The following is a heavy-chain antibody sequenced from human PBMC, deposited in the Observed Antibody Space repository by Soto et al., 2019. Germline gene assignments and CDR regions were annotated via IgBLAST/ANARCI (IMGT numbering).Heavy chain of an antibody. CDR3: AGGNDFVWGNDDS. D-gene: IGHD3-16*01. CDR1: GGSFRAYY. J-gene: IGHJ4*02. CDR2: GHHSGTT. Sequence: QVQLQQWGTGLLKPSETLSLTCAVYGGSFRAYYWSWIRQPPGEGLEWIGEGHHSGTTGDNPSLKSRVSRSVDTSKSQFSLRLTSVTAGDTGVYYCAGGNDFVWGNDDSWGRGTLVTVSS. V-gene: IGHV4-34*02.